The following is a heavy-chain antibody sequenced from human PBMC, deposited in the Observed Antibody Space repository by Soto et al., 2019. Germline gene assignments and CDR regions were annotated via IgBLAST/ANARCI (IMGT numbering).Heavy chain of an antibody. CDR2: IYYSGST. J-gene: IGHJ6*02. D-gene: IGHD2-21*02. V-gene: IGHV4-61*01. CDR3: ARVPPGDDQGGSGYYGMDV. Sequence: SETLSLTCTVSGGSVSSGSYYWSWIRQPPGKGLEWIGYIYYSGSTNYNPSLKSRVTISVDTSKNQCSLKLSSVTAADTAVYYCARVPPGDDQGGSGYYGMDVWGQGTTVTVSS. CDR1: GGSVSSGSYY.